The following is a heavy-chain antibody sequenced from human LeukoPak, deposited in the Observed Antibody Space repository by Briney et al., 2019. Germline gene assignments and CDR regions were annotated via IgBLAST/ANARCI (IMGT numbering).Heavy chain of an antibody. CDR2: IRSDSSYI. J-gene: IGHJ4*02. CDR1: GFTFSNYG. CDR3: VKDPSGAAAAGTFDY. Sequence: GGSLRLSCAASGFTFSNYGMRWVRQTPDEGLEWVAFIRSDSSYIYYLESVKGRFTVSRDNSKNTLFLQMHSLRPEDTAVYYCVKDPSGAAAAGTFDYWGQGTLVTVSS. D-gene: IGHD6-13*01. V-gene: IGHV3-30*02.